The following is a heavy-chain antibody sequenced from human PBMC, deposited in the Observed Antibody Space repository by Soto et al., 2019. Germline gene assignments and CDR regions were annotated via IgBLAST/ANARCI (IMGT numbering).Heavy chain of an antibody. CDR1: GFTCNTYW. CDR3: ARGDYYDTSGPFSDAFDI. D-gene: IGHD3-22*01. Sequence: GGSLRLFCAASGFTCNTYWMSWVRQAPGKGLEWVANIKPDGSEKWYVDSVKGRFTISRDNAKNSLYLQMNSLRAEDTAVYFCARGDYYDTSGPFSDAFDIWGQGTMVTVSS. CDR2: IKPDGSEK. J-gene: IGHJ3*02. V-gene: IGHV3-7*04.